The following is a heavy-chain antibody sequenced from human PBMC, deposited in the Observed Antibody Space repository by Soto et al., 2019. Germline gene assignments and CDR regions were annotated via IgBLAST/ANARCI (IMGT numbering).Heavy chain of an antibody. J-gene: IGHJ6*03. CDR3: ASPRGRKNYYGSGSYYNMDV. CDR1: GGSFSGYY. CDR2: INHSGST. D-gene: IGHD3-10*01. Sequence: SETLSLTCAVYGGSFSGYYWSWIRQPPGKGLEWIGEINHSGSTNYNPSLKSRVTISVDTSKNQFSLKLSSVTAADTAVYYCASPRGRKNYYGSGSYYNMDVWGKGTTVTV. V-gene: IGHV4-34*01.